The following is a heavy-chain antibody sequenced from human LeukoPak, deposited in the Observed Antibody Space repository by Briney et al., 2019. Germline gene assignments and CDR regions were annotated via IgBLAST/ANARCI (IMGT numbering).Heavy chain of an antibody. CDR2: IRSKANSYAT. J-gene: IGHJ6*03. V-gene: IGHV3-73*01. D-gene: IGHD6-6*01. Sequence: GGSLRLSCAASGFTFSGSAMHWVRQASGKGLEWVGRIRSKANSYATAYAASVKGRFTISRDDSKNTAYLQMNSLKTEDTAVYYCTRGDSSSDYYYYYMDVWDKGTTVTVSS. CDR3: TRGDSSSDYYYYYMDV. CDR1: GFTFSGSA.